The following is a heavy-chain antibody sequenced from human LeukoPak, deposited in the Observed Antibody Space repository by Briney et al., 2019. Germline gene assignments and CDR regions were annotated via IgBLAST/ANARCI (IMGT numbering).Heavy chain of an antibody. Sequence: GGSLRLSCAASGFTFSSYGMHWVRQAPGKGLEWVAFIRYDGSNKYYADSVKGRFTISRDNSKNTLYLQMNSLRAEDTAVYYCAKERGSSWGEINAFDIWGQGTMVTVSS. CDR1: GFTFSSYG. D-gene: IGHD6-13*01. CDR3: AKERGSSWGEINAFDI. V-gene: IGHV3-30*02. CDR2: IRYDGSNK. J-gene: IGHJ3*02.